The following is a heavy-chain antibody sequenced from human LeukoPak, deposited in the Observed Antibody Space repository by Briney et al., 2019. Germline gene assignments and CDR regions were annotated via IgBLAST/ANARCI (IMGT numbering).Heavy chain of an antibody. J-gene: IGHJ4*02. D-gene: IGHD2-15*01. CDR3: AKDRGCSGGSCYNFY. CDR1: GFTFSSYA. Sequence: GGSLRLSCAASGFTFSSYAMCWVRQAPGKGLEWVSAISGSGGSTYYADSVKGRFTISRDNSKNTLYLQINSLRAEDTAVYYCAKDRGCSGGSCYNFYWGQGTLVTVSS. V-gene: IGHV3-23*01. CDR2: ISGSGGST.